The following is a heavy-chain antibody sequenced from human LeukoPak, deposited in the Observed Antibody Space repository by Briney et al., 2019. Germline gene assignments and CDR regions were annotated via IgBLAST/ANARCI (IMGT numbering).Heavy chain of an antibody. CDR2: IYYSGST. CDR1: GGSISSYY. CDR3: AREVIGDYIDY. Sequence: SETLSLTCTVSGGSISSYYWSWIRQPPGKGLEWIGYIYYSGSTNYNPSLKSRVTISVDTSKNQFSLKLSSVTAADTAVYYCAREVIGDYIDYWGQGTLVTASS. J-gene: IGHJ4*02. D-gene: IGHD2/OR15-2a*01. V-gene: IGHV4-59*01.